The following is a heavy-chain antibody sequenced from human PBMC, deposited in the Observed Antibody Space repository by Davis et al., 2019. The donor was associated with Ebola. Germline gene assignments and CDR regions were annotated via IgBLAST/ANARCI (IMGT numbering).Heavy chain of an antibody. CDR2: INPSGGST. D-gene: IGHD3-22*01. CDR3: ARSFGDSSGPMNKYFDY. CDR1: GYTFTGYY. V-gene: IGHV1-46*01. J-gene: IGHJ4*02. Sequence: ASVKVSCKASGYTFTGYYMHWVRQAPGQGLEWMGIINPSGGSTSYAQKFQGRVTMTRDTSTSTVYMELSSLRSEDTAVYYCARSFGDSSGPMNKYFDYWGQGTLVTVSS.